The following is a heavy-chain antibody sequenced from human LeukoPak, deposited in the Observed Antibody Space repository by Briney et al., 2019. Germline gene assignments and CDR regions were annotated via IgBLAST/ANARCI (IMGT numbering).Heavy chain of an antibody. D-gene: IGHD6-6*01. Sequence: ASETLSLTCAVYGASLNDYYWSWIRQPPGKGLEWIGEIDHIGVTKYNPSLKGRVTISRDTSKNQFSLDLTSVTAADTAVYYCATGSQLGSYNWFDPWGQGTLVTVSS. V-gene: IGHV4-34*01. J-gene: IGHJ5*02. CDR3: ATGSQLGSYNWFDP. CDR2: IDHIGVT. CDR1: GASLNDYY.